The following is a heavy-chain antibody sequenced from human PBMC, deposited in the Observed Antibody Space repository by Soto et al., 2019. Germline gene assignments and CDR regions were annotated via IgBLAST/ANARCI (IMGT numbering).Heavy chain of an antibody. J-gene: IGHJ4*02. CDR2: IYYSGST. CDR3: ARARDFWSPYFDY. V-gene: IGHV4-59*08. Sequence: PSETLSLTFTVSSGSISSYYWSWIRQPPGKGLEWIGYIYYSGSTNYNPSLKSRVTISVDTSKNQFSLKLSTVTAADTAVYYCARARDFWSPYFDYWGQGSLVTVSS. D-gene: IGHD3-3*01. CDR1: SGSISSYY.